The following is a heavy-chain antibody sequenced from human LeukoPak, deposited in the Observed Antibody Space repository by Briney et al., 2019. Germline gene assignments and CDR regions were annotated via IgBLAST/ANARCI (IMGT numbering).Heavy chain of an antibody. D-gene: IGHD2-15*01. V-gene: IGHV4-30-2*01. J-gene: IGHJ4*02. CDR2: IHHSGST. Sequence: PSETLSLTCAVSGGSISSGGYSWSWIRQPPGRGLEWIGYIHHSGSTYYNPSLKSRVTISVDRSKNQFSLKLSSVTAADTAVYYCARVASRRSYYFDYWGQGTLVTVSS. CDR3: ARVASRRSYYFDY. CDR1: GGSISSGGYS.